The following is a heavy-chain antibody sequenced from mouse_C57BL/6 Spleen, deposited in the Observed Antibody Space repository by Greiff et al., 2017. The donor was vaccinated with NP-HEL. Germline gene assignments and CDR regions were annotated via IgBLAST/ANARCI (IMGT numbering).Heavy chain of an antibody. J-gene: IGHJ1*03. D-gene: IGHD1-1*01. CDR2: IDPETGGT. Sequence: VQLVESGAELVRPGASVTLSCKASGYTFTDYEMHWVKQTPVHGLEWIGAIDPETGGTAYNQKFKGKAILTADKSSSTAYMELRSLTSEDSAVYYCTRNYYGSSYHFDVWGTGTTVTVSS. V-gene: IGHV1-15*01. CDR1: GYTFTDYE. CDR3: TRNYYGSSYHFDV.